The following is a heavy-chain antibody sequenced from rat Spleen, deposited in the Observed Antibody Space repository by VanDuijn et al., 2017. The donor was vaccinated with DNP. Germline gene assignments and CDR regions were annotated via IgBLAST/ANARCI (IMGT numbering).Heavy chain of an antibody. V-gene: IGHV5-22*01. CDR3: ASLSVHYGLGNWFAY. CDR1: GFTFSDYY. CDR2: ISYHGGST. J-gene: IGHJ3*01. D-gene: IGHD1-6*01. Sequence: EVQLVESGGGLVQPGRSLKLSCAASGFTFSDYYMAWVRQAPTEGLDCVAYISYHGGSTYYGDSVKGRFTISRDNAKSTLYLQMNSLRSEDTATYYCASLSVHYGLGNWFAYWGQGTLVTVSS.